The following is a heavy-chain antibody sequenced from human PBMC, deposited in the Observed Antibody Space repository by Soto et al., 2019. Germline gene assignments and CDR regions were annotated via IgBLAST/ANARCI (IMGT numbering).Heavy chain of an antibody. CDR1: GTTLNELS. CDR2: FDPLDDEP. Sequence: QVHLVQSGAEVKQPGASVKVSCKLSGTTLNELSVHWVRQAPGKGLDWMGGFDPLDDEPIYAQKFQGRFTMTEDTYTDTAYMELGSITSEDSAIYYCATMWGLTLLTIVAFNIWGQETLVTVS. CDR3: ATMWGLTLLTIVAFNI. J-gene: IGHJ3*02. D-gene: IGHD3-16*01. V-gene: IGHV1-24*01.